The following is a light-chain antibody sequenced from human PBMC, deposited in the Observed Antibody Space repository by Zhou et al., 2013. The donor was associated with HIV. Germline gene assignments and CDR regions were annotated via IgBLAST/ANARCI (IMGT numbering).Light chain of an antibody. V-gene: IGKV1-13*02. CDR1: QGITNT. CDR2: DAS. Sequence: IQMTQSPSSLSASVGDRVTLTCRASQGITNTLAWYQQKPGKPPKLLIYDASTLDTGVPSRFSGSGSGTDFTLTISGPQPDDFATYSCQQFYTLPLTFGG. CDR3: QQFYTLPLT. J-gene: IGKJ4*01.